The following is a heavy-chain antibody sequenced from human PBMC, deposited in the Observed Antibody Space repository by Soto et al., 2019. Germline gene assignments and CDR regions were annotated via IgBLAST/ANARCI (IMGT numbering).Heavy chain of an antibody. J-gene: IGHJ6*02. Sequence: QVQLVQSGAEVKKPGASVKVSCKASGYTFTSYGISWVRQAPGQGLEWMGWISAYNGNTKYAQQLQXXXTXXTDTSTSTAYRELRSLRSDDTAVYFCARRAPPMDVWGQGTTVTVSS. V-gene: IGHV1-18*01. CDR3: ARRAPPMDV. CDR1: GYTFTSYG. CDR2: ISAYNGNT.